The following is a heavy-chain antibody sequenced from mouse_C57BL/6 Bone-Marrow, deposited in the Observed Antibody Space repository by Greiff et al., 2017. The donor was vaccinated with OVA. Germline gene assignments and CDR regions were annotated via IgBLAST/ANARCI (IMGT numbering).Heavy chain of an antibody. D-gene: IGHD1-1*01. CDR2: INPYNGGT. CDR1: GYTFTDYY. V-gene: IGHV1-19*01. Sequence: DVKLVESGPVLVKPGASVKMSCKASGYTFTDYYMNWVKQSHGKSLEWIGVINPYNGGTSYNQKFKGKATLTVDKSSSTAYMELNSLTSEDSAVYYCARRIYYYGSSPWFAYWGQGTLVTVSA. CDR3: ARRIYYYGSSPWFAY. J-gene: IGHJ3*01.